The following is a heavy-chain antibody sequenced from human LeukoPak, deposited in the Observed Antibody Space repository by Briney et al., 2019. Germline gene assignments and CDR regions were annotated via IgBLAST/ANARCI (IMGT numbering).Heavy chain of an antibody. V-gene: IGHV1-58*01. CDR3: AAGEGYCSGGSCYYDWFDP. D-gene: IGHD2-15*01. J-gene: IGHJ5*02. Sequence: ASVKVSCKASGFTFTSSAVQWVRQARGQRLEWIGWIVVGSGNTNYAQKFQERVTITRDMSTSTAYMELSSLRSKDTAVYYCAAGEGYCSGGSCYYDWFDPWGQGTLVTVSS. CDR1: GFTFTSSA. CDR2: IVVGSGNT.